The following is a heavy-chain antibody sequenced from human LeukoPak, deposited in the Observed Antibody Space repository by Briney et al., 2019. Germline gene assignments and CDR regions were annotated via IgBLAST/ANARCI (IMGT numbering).Heavy chain of an antibody. V-gene: IGHV3-21*01. CDR2: ISSSSSYI. J-gene: IGHJ4*02. CDR1: GFTFSSYS. D-gene: IGHD3/OR15-3a*01. Sequence: PGGSLRLSCAASGFTFSSYSMNWVRQAPGKGLEWVSSISSSSSYIYHADSVKGRFTISRENAKNSLYLQMNSLRAEDTAVYYCARVGGGQGLNYFDYWGQGTLVTVSS. CDR3: ARVGGGQGLNYFDY.